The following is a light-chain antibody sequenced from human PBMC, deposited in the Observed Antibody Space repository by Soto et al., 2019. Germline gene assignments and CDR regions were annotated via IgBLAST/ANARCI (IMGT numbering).Light chain of an antibody. CDR3: CSYAGSPRYV. J-gene: IGLJ1*01. CDR1: SSDVVGYNY. CDR2: DVS. Sequence: QSALTQPRSVSGSPGQSVTISCTGTSSDVVGYNYVSWYQQHPGKAPKVMIYDVSERPSGVPDRFSGSKSGNTASLTISGLQAEDEADYYCCSYAGSPRYVFGTGTKLTVL. V-gene: IGLV2-11*01.